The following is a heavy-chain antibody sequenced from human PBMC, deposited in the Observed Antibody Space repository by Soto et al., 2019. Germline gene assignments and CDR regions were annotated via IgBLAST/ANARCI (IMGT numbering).Heavy chain of an antibody. V-gene: IGHV3-15*07. CDR1: GFTFSNAW. D-gene: IGHD3-10*01. J-gene: IGHJ6*02. CDR3: TTDSTAEGSGSYPLRYYYYYGMDV. CDR2: IKSKTDGGTT. Sequence: GGSLRLSCAASGFTFSNAWMNWVRQAPGKGLEWVGRIKSKTDGGTTDYAAPVKGRFTISRDDSKNTLYLQMNSLKTEDTAVYYCTTDSTAEGSGSYPLRYYYYYGMDVWGQGTTVTVSS.